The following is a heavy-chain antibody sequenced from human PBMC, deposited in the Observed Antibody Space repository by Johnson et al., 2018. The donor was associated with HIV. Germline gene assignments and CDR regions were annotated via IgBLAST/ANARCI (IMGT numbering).Heavy chain of an antibody. Sequence: QVQLVESGGGVVQPGRSLRLSCAASGFTFSSYAMHWVRQAPGKGLEWVAVISYDGKYKYYGDSVKGRFTISRDNSKNTFDLQMTSLGVEDTAVYYCAKVGTGYSSSSVGAFDIWGQGTMVIVSS. CDR2: ISYDGKYK. V-gene: IGHV3-30*04. CDR3: AKVGTGYSSSSVGAFDI. CDR1: GFTFSSYA. J-gene: IGHJ3*02. D-gene: IGHD6-13*01.